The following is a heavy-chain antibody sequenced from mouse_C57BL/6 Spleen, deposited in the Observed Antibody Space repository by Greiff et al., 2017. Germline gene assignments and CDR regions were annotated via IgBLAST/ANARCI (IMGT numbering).Heavy chain of an antibody. D-gene: IGHD2-13*01. CDR3: ARGPGDYYYFDY. V-gene: IGHV1-18*01. J-gene: IGHJ2*01. CDR1: GYTFTDYN. CDR2: INPNNGGT. Sequence: EVMLVESGPELVKPGASVKIPCKASGYTFTDYNMDWVKQSHGKSLEWIGDINPNNGGTIYNQKFKGKATLTVDKSSSTAYMELRSLTSEDTAVYYCARGPGDYYYFDYWGQGTTLTVSS.